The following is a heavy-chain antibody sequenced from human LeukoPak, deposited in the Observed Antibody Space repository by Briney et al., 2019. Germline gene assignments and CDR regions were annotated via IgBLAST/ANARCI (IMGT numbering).Heavy chain of an antibody. Sequence: SETLSLTCTVSGGSISSYYWGWIRQPPGKGLEWIGYIYYSGSTNYNPSLKSRVTISVDTSKNQFSLKLSSVTAADTAVYYCASSRGDSSSWYADWGQGTLVTVSS. V-gene: IGHV4-59*01. CDR2: IYYSGST. CDR3: ASSRGDSSSWYAD. D-gene: IGHD6-13*01. CDR1: GGSISSYY. J-gene: IGHJ4*02.